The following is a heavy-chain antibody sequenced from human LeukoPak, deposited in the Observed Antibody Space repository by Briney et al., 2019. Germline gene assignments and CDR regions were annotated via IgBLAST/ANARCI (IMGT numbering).Heavy chain of an antibody. Sequence: SETLSLTCAVYGGSFSGYYWSWIRQPPGKGLEWIGEINHSGSTNYNPSLKSRVTISVDTSKNQFSLKLSSVTAADTAVYYCARRRGSYSIDYWGQGTLVTVSS. CDR1: GGSFSGYY. CDR3: ARRRGSYSIDY. D-gene: IGHD1-26*01. CDR2: INHSGST. J-gene: IGHJ4*02. V-gene: IGHV4-34*01.